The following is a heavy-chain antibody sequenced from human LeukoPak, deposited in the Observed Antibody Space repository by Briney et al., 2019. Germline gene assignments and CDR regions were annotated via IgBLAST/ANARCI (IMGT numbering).Heavy chain of an antibody. V-gene: IGHV4-59*01. CDR2: IHDSDNT. J-gene: IGHJ4*02. Sequence: SETLSLTCTVSGVSISSYYWSWIRQSPGKGLEWIGYIHDSDNTYYSPSLKSRVTISVATSKTQFSLRVNSMPAADTAVYYCARGRRTIFGVVTPHFDYWGQGPLVTVSS. CDR1: GVSISSYY. CDR3: ARGRRTIFGVVTPHFDY. D-gene: IGHD3-3*01.